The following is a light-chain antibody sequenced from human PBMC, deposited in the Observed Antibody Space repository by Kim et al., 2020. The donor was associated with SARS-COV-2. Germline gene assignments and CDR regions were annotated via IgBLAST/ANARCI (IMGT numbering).Light chain of an antibody. Sequence: QSVLTQPHSASGTPGQRVTISCSGSSSNIGGNTVNWYQQLPGTAPKLLIYSDTQRPPGVPDRFSGSKSGTSASLAISGLQSEDEADYYCAAWDDSLNPHVVFGGGTQL. CDR1: SSNIGGNT. V-gene: IGLV1-44*01. CDR2: SDT. J-gene: IGLJ2*01. CDR3: AAWDDSLNPHVV.